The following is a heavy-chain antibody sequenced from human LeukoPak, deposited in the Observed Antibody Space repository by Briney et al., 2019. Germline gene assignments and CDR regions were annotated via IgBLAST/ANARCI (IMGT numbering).Heavy chain of an antibody. D-gene: IGHD2-15*01. Sequence: ASVKVSCKASGYTITSYYMHWVRQAPGQGLEWMGIINPSGGSTSYAQKFQGRVTMTRDTSTSTVYMELSSLRSEDTAVYYCARDIVVVVAQPNYYYGMDVWGQGTTVTVSS. V-gene: IGHV1-46*01. J-gene: IGHJ6*02. CDR1: GYTITSYY. CDR3: ARDIVVVVAQPNYYYGMDV. CDR2: INPSGGST.